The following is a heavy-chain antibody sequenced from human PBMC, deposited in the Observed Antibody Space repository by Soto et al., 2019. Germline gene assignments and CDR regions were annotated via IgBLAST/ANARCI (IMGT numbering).Heavy chain of an antibody. V-gene: IGHV2-5*02. CDR2: IYWDDDK. Sequence: QITLKESGPTMVKPTQTLTLTCSFSGFSLSTGGVGVAWIRQPPGKALEWLAVIYWDDDKGYNPSLKRRLTITKDTSKNRVALTMTNMDPVDTATYFCAHTPFFGDKLDYWGQGTLVTVSS. J-gene: IGHJ4*02. CDR3: AHTPFFGDKLDY. D-gene: IGHD2-21*01. CDR1: GFSLSTGGVG.